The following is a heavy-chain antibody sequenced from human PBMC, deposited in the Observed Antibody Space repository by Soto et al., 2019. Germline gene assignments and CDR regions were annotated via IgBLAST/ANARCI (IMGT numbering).Heavy chain of an antibody. J-gene: IGHJ4*02. CDR3: AKGRRGGVTTFDY. V-gene: IGHV3-23*01. Sequence: HPGGSLRLSCAASGFTFSSYAMSWVRQAPGKGLEWVSAISGSGGSTYYADSVKGRFTISRDNSKNTLYLRMNSLRAEDTAVYYCAKGRRGGVTTFDYWGQGTLVTVSS. CDR1: GFTFSSYA. D-gene: IGHD4-17*01. CDR2: ISGSGGST.